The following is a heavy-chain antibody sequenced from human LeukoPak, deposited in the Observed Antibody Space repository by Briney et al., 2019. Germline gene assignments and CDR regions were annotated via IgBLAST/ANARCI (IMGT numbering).Heavy chain of an antibody. CDR1: GGSFSGYY. CDR3: ARGRGYSYGENFGY. CDR2: INHSGST. D-gene: IGHD5-18*01. Sequence: PSETLSLTCAVYGGSFSGYYWSWIRQPPGKGLEWIGEINHSGSTNYNPSLKSRVTISVDTSKNQFSLKLSSVTAADTAVYYYARGRGYSYGENFGYWGQGTLVTVSS. V-gene: IGHV4-34*01. J-gene: IGHJ4*02.